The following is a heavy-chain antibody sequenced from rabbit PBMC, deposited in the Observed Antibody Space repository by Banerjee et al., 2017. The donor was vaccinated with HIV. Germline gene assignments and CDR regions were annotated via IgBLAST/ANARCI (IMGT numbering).Heavy chain of an antibody. J-gene: IGHJ6*01. D-gene: IGHD6-1*01. CDR1: GFSFSSYT. CDR2: IYAGSGSV. Sequence: QSLEESGGDLVKPGASLTLTCTASGFSFSSYTMSWVRQAPGKGLEWIGCIYAGSGSVYYASWVISRFTISKTSSTTVTLQMTSLTAADTATYFCARGTYGNAGMDLWGPATLVTVS. CDR3: ARGTYGNAGMDL. V-gene: IGHV1S40*01.